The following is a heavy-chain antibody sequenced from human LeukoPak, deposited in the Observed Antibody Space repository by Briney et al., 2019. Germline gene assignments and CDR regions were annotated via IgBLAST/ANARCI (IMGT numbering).Heavy chain of an antibody. D-gene: IGHD3-22*01. V-gene: IGHV3-53*01. CDR2: LYSGGST. CDR1: GFIVSSNY. J-gene: IGHJ4*02. Sequence: GGSLSLSCAASGFIVSSNYMICLRHPPGKGLVWGSFLYSGGSTYYADSVKARFTSSRDNSKNTLYLQRNSLRAEDTAVYYCARDRGWIYDISGNVVDYWGQGILVTV. CDR3: ARDRGWIYDISGNVVDY.